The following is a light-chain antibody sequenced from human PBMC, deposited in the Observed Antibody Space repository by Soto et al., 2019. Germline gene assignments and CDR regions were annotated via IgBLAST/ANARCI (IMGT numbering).Light chain of an antibody. Sequence: QSVLTQPRSVSGSPGQSVTISCTGTSSDVGGYNTVSWYQQHPGKAPKLLIYDVIKRPSGVPNRFSGSKSGNTASLTISGFRAEDEADYYCCSYAGNYIVVFGGGTKVTVL. CDR2: DVI. V-gene: IGLV2-11*01. CDR3: CSYAGNYIVV. J-gene: IGLJ2*01. CDR1: SSDVGGYNT.